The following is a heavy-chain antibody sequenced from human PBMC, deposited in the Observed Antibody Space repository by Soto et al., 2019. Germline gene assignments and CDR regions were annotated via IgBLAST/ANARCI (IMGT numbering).Heavy chain of an antibody. CDR3: ASYRDSSGLRRYNY. CDR2: IKSKAHGGTT. V-gene: IGHV3-15*07. D-gene: IGHD3-22*01. J-gene: IGHJ4*02. CDR1: DFILSDAW. Sequence: DVQLEESGGGLIKPGESLTLSCAASDFILSDAWMKWVRQAPGKGLEWVGRIKSKAHGGTTDYAAPLKGRFTILREDSKDALYLQMNSLQTEDTAMYFCASYRDSSGLRRYNYWGQGALVTVSS.